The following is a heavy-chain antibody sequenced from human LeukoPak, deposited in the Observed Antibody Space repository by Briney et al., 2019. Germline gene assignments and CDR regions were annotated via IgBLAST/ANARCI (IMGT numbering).Heavy chain of an antibody. D-gene: IGHD3-10*01. Sequence: ASVKVSCKASGYTFTGYYMHWVRQAPGQGLEWMGWINPNSGGTNYAQKFQGRVTMTRDTSISTAYMELSRLRSDDTAVYYCAREWFGELWRGDYWGQGTLVTVSS. J-gene: IGHJ4*02. CDR2: INPNSGGT. CDR1: GYTFTGYY. CDR3: AREWFGELWRGDY. V-gene: IGHV1-2*02.